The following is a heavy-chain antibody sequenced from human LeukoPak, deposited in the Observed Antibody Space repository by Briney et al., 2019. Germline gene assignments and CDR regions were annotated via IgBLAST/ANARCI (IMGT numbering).Heavy chain of an antibody. CDR3: AKSFMVRGVINYYYYGMDV. V-gene: IGHV3-23*01. Sequence: GGSLRLSCAASGFTFSNYAMSWVRQAPGKGLEWFSDISGSGGSTNHADSVKGRFTISRDNSKNTLYLQMNSLRAEDTAVYYCAKSFMVRGVINYYYYGMDVWGQGTTVTVSS. CDR1: GFTFSNYA. CDR2: ISGSGGST. J-gene: IGHJ6*02. D-gene: IGHD3-10*01.